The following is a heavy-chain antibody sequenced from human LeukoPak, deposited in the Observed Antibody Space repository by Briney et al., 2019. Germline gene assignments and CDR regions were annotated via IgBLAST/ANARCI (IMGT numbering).Heavy chain of an antibody. V-gene: IGHV3-15*01. D-gene: IGHD5-24*01. CDR2: IKSKAGGGTT. Sequence: GGSLRLSCAASGFTFSNDGMSWVRQAPGKGLEWVGRIKSKAGGGTTEYAAPVKGRFTLSRDHSKNTLYLQMNSLNTEDTAVYYCTTGEMATTPFDYWGQGTLVTVSS. CDR1: GFTFSNDG. CDR3: TTGEMATTPFDY. J-gene: IGHJ4*02.